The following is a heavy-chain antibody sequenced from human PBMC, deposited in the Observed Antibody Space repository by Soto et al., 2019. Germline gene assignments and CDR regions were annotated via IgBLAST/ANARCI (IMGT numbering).Heavy chain of an antibody. D-gene: IGHD1-26*01. CDR1: GFTFSSCA. Sequence: EVHLLESGGALVQPGGSLRLSCAASGFTFSSCAMGWVRQAPGKGVEWVSDIIDSGGSTYYADSVKGRFTISRDNSKSTLYLQMNSLRAEDTAVYYCGKGRSYYYYYGVDVWGQGTTVTVSS. CDR2: IIDSGGST. J-gene: IGHJ6*02. V-gene: IGHV3-23*01. CDR3: GKGRSYYYYYGVDV.